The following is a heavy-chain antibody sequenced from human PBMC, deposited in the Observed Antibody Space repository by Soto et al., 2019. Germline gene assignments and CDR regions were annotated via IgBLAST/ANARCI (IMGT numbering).Heavy chain of an antibody. J-gene: IGHJ6*02. Sequence: PXGSLRPSSAAAGCAFSSYSMNWVRQAPGKGLEWVSSISSSSSYIYYADSVKRRFTISRDNAKNSLYLQMNSLRAEDTAVSYCARVIGYCSSTSCLYYYYGMDVWGQGTTVTVSS. CDR3: ARVIGYCSSTSCLYYYYGMDV. CDR2: ISSSSSYI. CDR1: GCAFSSYS. V-gene: IGHV3-21*01. D-gene: IGHD2-2*01.